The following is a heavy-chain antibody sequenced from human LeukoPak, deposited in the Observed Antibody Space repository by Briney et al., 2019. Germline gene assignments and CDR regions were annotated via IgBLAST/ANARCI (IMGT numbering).Heavy chain of an antibody. J-gene: IGHJ4*02. Sequence: ASVKVSCKASGFTSINYAISWVRQAPGQGLEWMGGIIPLFGSAKYALKFQGRVTIVADESTSTAYMELSSLRSDDTAVYYCARVSGCSGTSCPSGFVDSWGQGTLVTVSS. CDR2: IIPLFGSA. CDR1: GFTSINYA. D-gene: IGHD2-2*01. V-gene: IGHV1-69*13. CDR3: ARVSGCSGTSCPSGFVDS.